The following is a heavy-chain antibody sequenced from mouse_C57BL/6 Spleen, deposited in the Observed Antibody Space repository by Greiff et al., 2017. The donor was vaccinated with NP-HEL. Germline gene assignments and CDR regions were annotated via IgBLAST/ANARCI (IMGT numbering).Heavy chain of an antibody. Sequence: EVKLVESGGDLVKPGGSLKLSCAASGFTFSSYGMSWVRQTPDKRLEWVATISSGGSYTYYPDSVKGRFTISRDNAKNTLYLQMSSLKSEDTAMYYCARHALEYYAMEYWGQGTSVTVSS. D-gene: IGHD2-10*02. CDR1: GFTFSSYG. CDR2: ISSGGSYT. V-gene: IGHV5-6*02. J-gene: IGHJ4*01. CDR3: ARHALEYYAMEY.